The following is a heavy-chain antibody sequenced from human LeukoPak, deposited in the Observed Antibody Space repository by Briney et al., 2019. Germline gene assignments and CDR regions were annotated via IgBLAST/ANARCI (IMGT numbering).Heavy chain of an antibody. CDR1: GYSFADYY. Sequence: ASVKVSCKASGYSFADYYIHWVRQAPGQGLEWMGWIKPDSGGTRSAQKFQGRVTMTTDTSISTAYMELSSLRYDDTAVYYCAVYDSSGHDAFDIWGQGTMVTVSS. J-gene: IGHJ3*02. V-gene: IGHV1-2*02. D-gene: IGHD3-22*01. CDR3: AVYDSSGHDAFDI. CDR2: IKPDSGGT.